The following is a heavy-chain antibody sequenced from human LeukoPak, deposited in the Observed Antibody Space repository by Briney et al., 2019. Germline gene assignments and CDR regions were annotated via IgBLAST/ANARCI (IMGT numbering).Heavy chain of an antibody. V-gene: IGHV7-4-1*02. Sequence: ASVKVSCRASGYTFTTYAINWVRQAPGQGLEYMGWIRTNTGSPTYAQGFTGRFVFSLDTSVNTAYLQISSLKAEDTAVYYCAKDLDFAAFDIWGQGTMVTVSS. J-gene: IGHJ3*02. CDR1: GYTFTTYA. CDR2: IRTNTGSP. CDR3: AKDLDFAAFDI.